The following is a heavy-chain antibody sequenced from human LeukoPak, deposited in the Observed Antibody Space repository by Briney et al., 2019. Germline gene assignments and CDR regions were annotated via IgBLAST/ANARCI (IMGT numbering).Heavy chain of an antibody. CDR2: IIPIFGTA. V-gene: IGHV1-69*13. J-gene: IGHJ4*02. CDR3: AQSRGYYDSSGYYYALDY. CDR1: GGTFSSYA. Sequence: SVTVSCKASGGTFSSYAISWVRQAPGQGLEWMGGIIPIFGTANYAQKFQGRVTITADESTSTAYMELSSLRSEDTAVYYCAQSRGYYDSSGYYYALDYWGQGTLVTVSS. D-gene: IGHD3-22*01.